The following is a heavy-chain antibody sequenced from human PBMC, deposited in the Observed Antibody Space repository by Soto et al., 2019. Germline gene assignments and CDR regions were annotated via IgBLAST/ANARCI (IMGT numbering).Heavy chain of an antibody. CDR2: IHYSGRT. Sequence: LSLTCSVSNGSISGFYWTWIRQSPGKILEWIGYIHYSGRTDYNPSLTSRATMSVDMSKNQFSLNLKSITAADTAVYYCVRVGVGIGNHFDSWGRGTLVTVSS. D-gene: IGHD1-26*01. CDR1: NGSISGFY. V-gene: IGHV4-59*12. CDR3: VRVGVGIGNHFDS. J-gene: IGHJ4*02.